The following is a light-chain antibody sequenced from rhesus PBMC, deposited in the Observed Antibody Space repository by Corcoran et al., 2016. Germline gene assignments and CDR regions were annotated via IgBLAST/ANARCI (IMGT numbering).Light chain of an antibody. CDR1: ENVNNY. J-gene: IGKJ2*01. CDR2: KAS. V-gene: IGKV1-74*01. Sequence: DIQMTQSPSSLSASVGDRVTITCRASENVNNYLNWYQQKPGKAPKLLIYKASTLQSGVPSRFSGSGSGTDYTFTISSRQPEDVATYYWQHGYGTPYSFGQGTKVEIK. CDR3: QHGYGTPYS.